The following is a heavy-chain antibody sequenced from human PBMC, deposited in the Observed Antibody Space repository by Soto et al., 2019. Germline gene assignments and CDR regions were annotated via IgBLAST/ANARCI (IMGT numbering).Heavy chain of an antibody. CDR1: GGSISSSGYY. CDR3: AREGGVLDY. V-gene: IGHV4-31*03. D-gene: IGHD1-26*01. Sequence: QVQLQESGPGLVKPSQTLSLTCTVAGGSISSSGYYWSWLRQHPGKGLEWIGYIYYGGSTYYNPSIKRRVTISVDTSKNQFYLKLSSVTSADTAVYYCAREGGVLDYGGQGTLVTVSS. J-gene: IGHJ4*02. CDR2: IYYGGST.